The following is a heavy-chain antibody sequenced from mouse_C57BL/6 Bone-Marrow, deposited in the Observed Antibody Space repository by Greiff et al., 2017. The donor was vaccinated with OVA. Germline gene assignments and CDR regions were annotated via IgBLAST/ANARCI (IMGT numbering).Heavy chain of an antibody. Sequence: VQLQESGPELVKPGASVKISCKASGYAFSSSWMNWVKQRPVKGLEWIGRIYPGDGDTNYNGKFKGKATLTADKSSSTAYMQLSSLTSEDSAVYFCARGHYGNHYYAMDYWGQGTSVTVSS. J-gene: IGHJ4*01. CDR3: ARGHYGNHYYAMDY. V-gene: IGHV1-82*01. D-gene: IGHD2-1*01. CDR2: IYPGDGDT. CDR1: GYAFSSSW.